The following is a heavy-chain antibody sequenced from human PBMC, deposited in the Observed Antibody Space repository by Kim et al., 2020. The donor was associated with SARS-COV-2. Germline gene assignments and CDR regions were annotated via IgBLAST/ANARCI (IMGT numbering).Heavy chain of an antibody. CDR2: IDHVGST. D-gene: IGHD6-13*01. CDR1: VGSFSRYY. V-gene: IGHV4-34*01. CDR3: ARGLKAGGFFRYFDL. J-gene: IGHJ2*01. Sequence: SETLSLTCAVYVGSFSRYYWSWIRQPPGKGLEYIGEIDHVGSTNFNPSLESRVTISVDTSKNQFSLRLISVTAADTAVYYCARGLKAGGFFRYFDLWGRGTLVTVSS.